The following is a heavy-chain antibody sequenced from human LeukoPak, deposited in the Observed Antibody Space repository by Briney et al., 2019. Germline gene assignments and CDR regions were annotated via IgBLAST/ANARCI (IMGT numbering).Heavy chain of an antibody. CDR2: FYHGGST. J-gene: IGHJ5*02. CDR1: GYSISTGYY. D-gene: IGHD4-17*01. V-gene: IGHV4-38-2*02. Sequence: NPSETLSLTCTVSGYSISTGYYWDWIRQPPGKGLEWIGTFYHGGSTYYNPSLKSRVTISVDTSKNQFSLKLSSVTAADTAVYYCARRTTAGNWFDPWGQGTLVTVSS. CDR3: ARRTTAGNWFDP.